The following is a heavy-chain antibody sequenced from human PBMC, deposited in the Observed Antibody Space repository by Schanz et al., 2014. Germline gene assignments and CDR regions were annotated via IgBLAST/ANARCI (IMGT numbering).Heavy chain of an antibody. J-gene: IGHJ4*02. CDR2: ISGSSRTI. V-gene: IGHV3-48*01. Sequence: EVQLVESGGGLIQPGGSLRLSCAASGFGFSSYSMNWVRQAPGKGLEWVSYISGSSRTIYYADSMKGRFTVSRDNAENALYLQMNSLRAEDTGLYFCARGGGGSHYRLDYWGQGTLVNGSS. D-gene: IGHD1-26*01. CDR3: ARGGGGSHYRLDY. CDR1: GFGFSSYS.